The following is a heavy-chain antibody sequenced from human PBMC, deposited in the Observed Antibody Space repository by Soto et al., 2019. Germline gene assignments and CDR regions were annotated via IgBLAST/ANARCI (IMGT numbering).Heavy chain of an antibody. CDR1: GGTFSSYA. CDR3: ARVAVDNWNDWSLRGAFDL. J-gene: IGHJ3*01. D-gene: IGHD1-1*01. CDR2: NIPIFGTA. Sequence: SVKVSCKASGGTFSSYAINWVRQAPGQGLEWMGGNIPIFGTANYAQKFQGRVTITADEPTSTAYMDLSSLRYEDTALYYCARVAVDNWNDWSLRGAFDLWGQGTMGTVSS. V-gene: IGHV1-69*13.